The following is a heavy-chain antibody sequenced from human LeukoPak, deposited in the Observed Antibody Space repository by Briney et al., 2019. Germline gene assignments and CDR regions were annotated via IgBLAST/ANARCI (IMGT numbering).Heavy chain of an antibody. D-gene: IGHD3-22*01. CDR2: IFYSGTT. CDR1: GGSIRNYY. V-gene: IGHV4-59*01. J-gene: IGHJ4*02. CDR3: ARVLHRTNNSDRRGYLYFDH. Sequence: SETLSLTCTVSGGSIRNYYWSWIRQPPGKGLECIGYIFYSGTTNYNPSLESRVTISVDTSNNQFSLKLTSVAAADTAVYYCARVLHRTNNSDRRGYLYFDHWGQGTLVTVSS.